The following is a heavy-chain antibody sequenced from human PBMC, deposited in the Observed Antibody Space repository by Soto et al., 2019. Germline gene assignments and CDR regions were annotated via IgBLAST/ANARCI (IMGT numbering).Heavy chain of an antibody. CDR1: GFTFSTYW. V-gene: IGHV3-7*01. CDR2: IKEDGSAK. D-gene: IGHD2-15*01. Sequence: EVQLVESGGGLVRPGGSLRLSCAASGFTFSTYWMSWVRQAPGKGLEWVANIKEDGSAKSYVDSVKGRFTISRDNAKNSLYLQMNSLRAEDTAVYHCARDRGRGVQCFGTCYSSYFDPWGQGTLVTVSS. CDR3: ARDRGRGVQCFGTCYSSYFDP. J-gene: IGHJ5*02.